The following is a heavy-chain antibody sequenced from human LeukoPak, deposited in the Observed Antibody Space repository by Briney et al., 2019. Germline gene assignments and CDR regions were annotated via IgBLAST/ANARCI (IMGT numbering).Heavy chain of an antibody. CDR2: ISGSGGST. V-gene: IGHV3-23*01. J-gene: IGHJ4*02. Sequence: GGALRLSCAASGYTFSCYAVSSVRHAPGQGPERASAISGSGGSTYYADSVKGRFTISRDNSKNTLYLQMNSLRAEDTAVYYCANLISPDGDYWGQGTLVTVSS. D-gene: IGHD2/OR15-2a*01. CDR1: GYTFSCYA. CDR3: ANLISPDGDY.